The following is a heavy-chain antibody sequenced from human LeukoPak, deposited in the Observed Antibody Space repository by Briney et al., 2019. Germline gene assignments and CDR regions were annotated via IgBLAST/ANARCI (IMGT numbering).Heavy chain of an antibody. CDR2: IYYTGST. V-gene: IGHV4-59*01. Sequence: SETLSLTCTVSDGSIGSYCWSWIRQPPGKGLEWIGYIYYTGSTNYNPSLKSRVTISVDTSKNQFSLKLSSVTAADTAVYYCARRTGYYDGFDYWGQGTLVTVSS. J-gene: IGHJ4*02. CDR1: DGSIGSYC. CDR3: ARRTGYYDGFDY. D-gene: IGHD3/OR15-3a*01.